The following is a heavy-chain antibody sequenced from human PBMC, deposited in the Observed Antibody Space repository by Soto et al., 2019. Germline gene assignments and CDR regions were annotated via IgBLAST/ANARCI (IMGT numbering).Heavy chain of an antibody. V-gene: IGHV3-23*01. Sequence: GGSLRLSCAASGFTFSSYAMSWVRQAPGKGLEWVSAISGSGGSTYYADSVKGRFTISRDNSKNTLYLQMNSLRAEDTAVYYCAKDPDVLRYFDWLLPTDYWGQGTLVTVSS. CDR2: ISGSGGST. J-gene: IGHJ4*02. CDR3: AKDPDVLRYFDWLLPTDY. D-gene: IGHD3-9*01. CDR1: GFTFSSYA.